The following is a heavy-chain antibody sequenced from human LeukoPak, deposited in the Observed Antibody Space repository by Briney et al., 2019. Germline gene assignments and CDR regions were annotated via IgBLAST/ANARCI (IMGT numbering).Heavy chain of an antibody. CDR2: INPNSGGT. V-gene: IGHV1-2*02. D-gene: IGHD4-17*01. CDR3: ASAYGDPWWYFDL. Sequence: GASVKVSCKASGYTFTGYYIHWVRQAPGQGLEWMGWINPNSGGTNFAQKFQGRVAMTKYTSISTAYLQWSSLKASDTAMYYCASAYGDPWWYFDLWGRGTLVTVSS. CDR1: GYTFTGYY. J-gene: IGHJ2*01.